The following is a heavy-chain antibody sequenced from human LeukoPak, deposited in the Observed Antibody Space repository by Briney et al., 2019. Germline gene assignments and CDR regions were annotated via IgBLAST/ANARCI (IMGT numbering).Heavy chain of an antibody. CDR2: IIPILGIA. Sequence: SVKVSCKASGGTFSSNAISWVRQAPGQGLEWMGRIIPILGIANYAQKFQGRVTITADKSTSTAYMELSSLRSEDTAVYYCARGGSYYGSGKDWFDPWGQGTLVTVSS. D-gene: IGHD3-10*01. CDR1: GGTFSSNA. V-gene: IGHV1-69*04. J-gene: IGHJ5*02. CDR3: ARGGSYYGSGKDWFDP.